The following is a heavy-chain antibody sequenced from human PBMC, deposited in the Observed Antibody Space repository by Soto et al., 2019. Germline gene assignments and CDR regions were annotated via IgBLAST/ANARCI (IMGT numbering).Heavy chain of an antibody. Sequence: PGGSLRLSCAASGFTFSSYSMNWVRQAPGKGLEWVSYISSSSSTIYYADSVKGRFTISRDNAKNSLYLQMNSLRDEDTAVYYCARVDYGDYYNWFDPWGQGTLVTVSS. CDR3: ARVDYGDYYNWFDP. J-gene: IGHJ5*02. V-gene: IGHV3-48*02. CDR1: GFTFSSYS. D-gene: IGHD4-17*01. CDR2: ISSSSSTI.